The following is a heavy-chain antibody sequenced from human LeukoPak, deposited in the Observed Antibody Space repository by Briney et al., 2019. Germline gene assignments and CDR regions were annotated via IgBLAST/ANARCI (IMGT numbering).Heavy chain of an antibody. J-gene: IGHJ4*02. CDR2: ISSSSSYI. Sequence: TGGSLRLSCAASGFPFSSYSMNWVRQAPGKGLEWVSSISSSSSYIYYADSVKGRFTISRDNAKNSLYLQMNSLRAEDTAVYYCARRAKDSWMDYWGQGTLVTVSS. CDR1: GFPFSSYS. V-gene: IGHV3-21*01. CDR3: ARRAKDSWMDY. D-gene: IGHD6-13*01.